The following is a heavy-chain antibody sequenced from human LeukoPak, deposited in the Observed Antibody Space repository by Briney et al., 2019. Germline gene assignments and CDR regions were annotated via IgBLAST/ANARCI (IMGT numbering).Heavy chain of an antibody. CDR2: IYHSGST. D-gene: IGHD3-3*01. CDR3: ARGLYDFWSGYSGGGSGYFDY. Sequence: SETLSLTCTVSGYSISSGYYWGWIRQPPGKGLEWIGSIYHSGSTYHNPSLKSRVTISVDTSKNQFSLKLSSVTAADTAVYYCARGLYDFWSGYSGGGSGYFDYWGQGTLVTVSS. J-gene: IGHJ4*02. V-gene: IGHV4-38-2*02. CDR1: GYSISSGYY.